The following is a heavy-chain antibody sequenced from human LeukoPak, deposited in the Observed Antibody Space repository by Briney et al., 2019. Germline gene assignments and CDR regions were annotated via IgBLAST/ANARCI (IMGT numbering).Heavy chain of an antibody. J-gene: IGHJ4*02. D-gene: IGHD1-7*01. CDR2: IYSGGST. CDR1: GFTVSSNY. V-gene: IGHV3-53*01. Sequence: GGSLRLSCAASGFTVSSNYMSWVRQAPGKGLEWVSVIYSGGSTYYADSVKGRFTISRDNSKNTLYLQMNSLRAEDTAVYYCAKDSVRLFGLELNYWGQGTLVTVSS. CDR3: AKDSVRLFGLELNY.